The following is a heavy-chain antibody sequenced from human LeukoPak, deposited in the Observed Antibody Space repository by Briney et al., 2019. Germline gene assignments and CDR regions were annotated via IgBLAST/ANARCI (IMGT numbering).Heavy chain of an antibody. CDR2: IYYSGST. D-gene: IGHD1-26*01. V-gene: IGHV4-39*01. J-gene: IGHJ4*02. Sequence: PSETLSLTCTVSGGSISSSSYYWGWIRQPPGKGLEWIGSIYYSGSTYYNPSLKSRVTISVDTSKNQFSLKPSSVTAADTAVYYCARHVLGGSYYGADFDYWGQGTLVTVSS. CDR1: GGSISSSSYY. CDR3: ARHVLGGSYYGADFDY.